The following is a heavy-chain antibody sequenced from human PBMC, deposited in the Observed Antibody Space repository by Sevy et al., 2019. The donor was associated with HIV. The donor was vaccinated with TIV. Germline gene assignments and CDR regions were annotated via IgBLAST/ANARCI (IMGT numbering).Heavy chain of an antibody. CDR2: IYYSGST. D-gene: IGHD3-10*01. CDR1: GGSISSYY. CDR3: ARVGGIHRFGEFWFDP. V-gene: IGHV4-59*01. Sequence: SETLSLTCTVSGGSISSYYWSWIRQPPGKGLEWIGDIYYSGSTNYNPTLNSRVTISVDTSKNQFSLKLSSVTAADTDLYYCARVGGIHRFGEFWFDPWGQGTLVTVSS. J-gene: IGHJ5*02.